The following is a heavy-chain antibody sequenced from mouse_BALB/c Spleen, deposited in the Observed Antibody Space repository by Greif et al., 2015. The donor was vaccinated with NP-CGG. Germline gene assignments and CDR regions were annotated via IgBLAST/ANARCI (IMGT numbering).Heavy chain of an antibody. CDR1: GYTFTSYV. Sequence: EVQLQQSGPELVKPGASVKMSCKASGYTFTSYVMHWVKQKPGQGLEWIGYINPYNDGTKYDEKFKGKATLTSDKSSSAAYMELSSLTSEDSAVYYCARDYGSSRFAYWGQGTLVTVSA. CDR2: INPYNDGT. D-gene: IGHD1-1*01. V-gene: IGHV1-14*01. CDR3: ARDYGSSRFAY. J-gene: IGHJ3*01.